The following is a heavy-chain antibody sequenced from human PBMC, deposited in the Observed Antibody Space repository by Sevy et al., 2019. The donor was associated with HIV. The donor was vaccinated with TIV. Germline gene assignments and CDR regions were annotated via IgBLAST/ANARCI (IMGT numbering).Heavy chain of an antibody. Sequence: GGSLRLSCAASGFTFSSHWMHWVRQAPGKGLVWVSRLNGDGSSASYADFVKRRLTISRDNGKNTVYLQISSLTADDTAVYYCTRGRSGTYGWFDPWGQGTLVTVSS. CDR1: GFTFSSHW. CDR2: LNGDGSSA. V-gene: IGHV3-74*01. D-gene: IGHD6-19*01. J-gene: IGHJ5*02. CDR3: TRGRSGTYGWFDP.